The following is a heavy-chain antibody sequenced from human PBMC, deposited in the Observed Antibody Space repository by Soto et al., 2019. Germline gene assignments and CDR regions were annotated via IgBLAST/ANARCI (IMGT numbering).Heavy chain of an antibody. CDR3: AQDLRYSGGSDYYHYGMDV. CDR2: ITWDGHKT. V-gene: IGHV3-43*01. CDR1: GFTFDDFA. Sequence: PGGSLRLSCAASGFTFDDFAMHWGRQVPGKGLEWVALITWDGHKTHYADSVKGRFTISRDNNKNSLFLQMTSLTSEDTALYYCAQDLRYSGGSDYYHYGMDVWGQGTTVTVSS. J-gene: IGHJ6*02. D-gene: IGHD1-26*01.